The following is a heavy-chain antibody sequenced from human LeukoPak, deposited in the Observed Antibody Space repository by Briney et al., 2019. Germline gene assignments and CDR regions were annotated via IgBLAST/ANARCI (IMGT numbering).Heavy chain of an antibody. Sequence: SETLSLTCTVSGGSISSYYWSWIRQPPGKGVEWIGYIYYSGSTNYNPSLKSRVTISVDTSKNQFSLKLSSVTAADTAVYYCARRRGSYVDYWGQGTLVTVSS. D-gene: IGHD1-26*01. CDR3: ARRRGSYVDY. CDR2: IYYSGST. CDR1: GGSISSYY. J-gene: IGHJ4*02. V-gene: IGHV4-59*08.